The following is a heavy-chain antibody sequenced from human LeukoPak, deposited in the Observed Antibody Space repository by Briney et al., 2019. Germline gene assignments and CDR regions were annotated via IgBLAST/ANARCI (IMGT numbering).Heavy chain of an antibody. V-gene: IGHV1-18*01. D-gene: IGHD2-2*02. J-gene: IGHJ6*02. Sequence: ASVKVSCKASGYTFTSYGISWVRQAPGQGLEWMGWISAYNGNTNYAQKLQGRVTMTTDTSTSTAYMGLRSLRSDDTAVYYCARSEYQLLYGAAAGTTLHYYYGMDVWGQGTTVTVSS. CDR1: GYTFTSYG. CDR3: ARSEYQLLYGAAAGTTLHYYYGMDV. CDR2: ISAYNGNT.